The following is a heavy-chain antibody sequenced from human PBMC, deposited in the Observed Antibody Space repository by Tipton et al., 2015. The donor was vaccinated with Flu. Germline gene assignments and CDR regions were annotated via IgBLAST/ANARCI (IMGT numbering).Heavy chain of an antibody. CDR2: IYYSGST. V-gene: IGHV4-59*08. J-gene: IGHJ4*02. CDR3: ARSPKFQSSPFDY. D-gene: IGHD2-21*01. CDR1: GGSISSYY. Sequence: LSLTCTVSGGSISSYYWSWIRQPPGKGLEWIGYIYYSGSTNYSPSLKSRVTISVDTSKNQFSLKLSSVTAADTAVYYCARSPKFQSSPFDYWGQGTLVTVSS.